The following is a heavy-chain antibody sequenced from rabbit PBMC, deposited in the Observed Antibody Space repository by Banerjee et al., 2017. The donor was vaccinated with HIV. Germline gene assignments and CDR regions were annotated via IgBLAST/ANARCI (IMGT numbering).Heavy chain of an antibody. Sequence: QEQLEESGGDLVKPEGSLTLTCTASGFSFSNKYVMCWVRQAPGKGLEWIACINTSSGNTVYASWAKGRFTISKTSSTTVTLQMTSLTAADTATYLCARDLAGAIGWNYNLWGPGTLVTVS. D-gene: IGHD4-1*01. CDR1: GFSFSNKYV. CDR2: INTSSGNT. CDR3: ARDLAGAIGWNYNL. J-gene: IGHJ4*01. V-gene: IGHV1S45*01.